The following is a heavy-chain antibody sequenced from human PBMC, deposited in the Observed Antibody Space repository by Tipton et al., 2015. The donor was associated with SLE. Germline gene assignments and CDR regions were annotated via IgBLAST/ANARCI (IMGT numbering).Heavy chain of an antibody. Sequence: GLVKPSETLSLTCAVYGESFSGYYWNWIRQPPGKGLEWIGEINHSGSTNYNPSLKSRVTISVDTSKNQFYLKLSSVTAADTAVYYCARGTFPAAGAFDIWGQGTMVTVSS. V-gene: IGHV4-34*01. D-gene: IGHD2-2*01. CDR1: GESFSGYY. CDR3: ARGTFPAAGAFDI. J-gene: IGHJ3*02. CDR2: INHSGST.